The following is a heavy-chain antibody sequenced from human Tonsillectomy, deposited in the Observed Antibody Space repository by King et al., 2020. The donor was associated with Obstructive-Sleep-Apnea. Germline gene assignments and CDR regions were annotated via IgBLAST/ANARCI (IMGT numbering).Heavy chain of an antibody. J-gene: IGHJ6*02. V-gene: IGHV3-30*04. CDR2: ILYDGSNK. CDR1: GFTFRSYA. CDR3: ARGGITIFGVVIQTYYYGMDV. Sequence: VQLGESGVGVVQPGRSLRLSCAASGFTFRSYAMHWVRQAPGKGVEWVAVILYDGSNKYYADSVKGRLTISRDNSTKTLFLQMNSLRAEDTAVYYCARGGITIFGVVIQTYYYGMDVWGQGTTVTVSS. D-gene: IGHD3-3*01.